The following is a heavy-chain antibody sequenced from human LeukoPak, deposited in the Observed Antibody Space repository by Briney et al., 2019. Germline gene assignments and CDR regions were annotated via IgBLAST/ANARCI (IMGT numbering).Heavy chain of an antibody. J-gene: IGHJ5*02. V-gene: IGHV4-34*01. CDR3: ARNGYFYSSGWYH. Sequence: SETLSLTCAVYGGSFSGYYWSWIRQPPGKGLEWIGEINHSGSTNYNPSLKSRVTISVDTSKNQFSLKLSSVTAADTAVYYCARNGYFYSSGWYHWGQGTLVTVSS. CDR2: INHSGST. D-gene: IGHD6-19*01. CDR1: GGSFSGYY.